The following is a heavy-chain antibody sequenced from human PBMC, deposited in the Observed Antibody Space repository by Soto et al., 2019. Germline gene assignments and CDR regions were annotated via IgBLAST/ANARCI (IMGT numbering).Heavy chain of an antibody. CDR1: GFTPSNVW. CDR3: VKEYFGEVH. J-gene: IGHJ4*02. D-gene: IGHD3-10*01. Sequence: EVQLVESGGGLVKPGGSLRLSCAASGFTPSNVWMSWVRQAPGKGLEWVARIKTKTHGDTTEYAAPVQDRFTISRDHSMDTLYLQMNSLGADYTAFYYCVKEYFGEVHWGQGTLVTVSS. V-gene: IGHV3-15*01. CDR2: IKTKTHGDTT.